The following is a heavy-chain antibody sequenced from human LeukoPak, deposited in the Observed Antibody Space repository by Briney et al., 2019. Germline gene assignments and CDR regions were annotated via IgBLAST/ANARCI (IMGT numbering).Heavy chain of an antibody. D-gene: IGHD2-15*01. V-gene: IGHV4-31*03. Sequence: SETLPLTCTVSGGSISSGGYYWSWIRQHPGQGLEWIGYIYYSGSTYYNPSLKSRVTISVDTSKNQFSLKLSSVTAADTAVYYCARVRCSGGSCYSGDAFDIWGQGTMVTVSS. J-gene: IGHJ3*02. CDR1: GGSISSGGYY. CDR2: IYYSGST. CDR3: ARVRCSGGSCYSGDAFDI.